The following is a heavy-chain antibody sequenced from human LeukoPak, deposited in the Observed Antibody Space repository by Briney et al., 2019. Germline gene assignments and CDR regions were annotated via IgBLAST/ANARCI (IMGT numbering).Heavy chain of an antibody. J-gene: IGHJ3*02. CDR1: GFTFSTYD. Sequence: GGSLRLSCAASGFTFSTYDMHWVRQATGKGLEWVSAIGTAGEIYYPGSVKGRFTISRENAKNSLYLQMNSLRAEDTAVYYCARGGSYLSAFDIWGQGTMVTVFS. D-gene: IGHD1-26*01. V-gene: IGHV3-13*01. CDR2: IGTAGEI. CDR3: ARGGSYLSAFDI.